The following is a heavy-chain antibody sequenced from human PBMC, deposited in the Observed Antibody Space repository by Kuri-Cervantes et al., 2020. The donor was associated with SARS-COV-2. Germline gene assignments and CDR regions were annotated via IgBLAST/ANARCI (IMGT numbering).Heavy chain of an antibody. CDR3: ARDKSGSWYRVGYYMDV. V-gene: IGHV3-48*03. CDR2: ISISGSTI. CDR1: GFTFSDYE. Sequence: SLKISCAASGFTFSDYEMNWVRQAPGKGLEWVSYISISGSTIYYADSVKGRFTISRDNAKNSLYLQMNSLRAEDTAVYYCARDKSGSWYRVGYYMDVWGKGTTVTVSS. J-gene: IGHJ6*03. D-gene: IGHD6-13*01.